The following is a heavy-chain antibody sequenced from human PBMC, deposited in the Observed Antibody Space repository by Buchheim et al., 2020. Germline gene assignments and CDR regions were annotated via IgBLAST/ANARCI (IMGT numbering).Heavy chain of an antibody. D-gene: IGHD4-23*01. CDR3: ARDGDGDYGGNWAFDY. CDR2: ISYDGSNK. Sequence: QVQLVESGGGVVQPGRSLRLSCAASGFTFSSYAMHWVRQAPGKGLEWVAVISYDGSNKYYADSVKGRFTISRDNSKKTLYLQMNSLRAEDTAVYYCARDGDGDYGGNWAFDYWGQGTL. V-gene: IGHV3-30-3*01. CDR1: GFTFSSYA. J-gene: IGHJ4*02.